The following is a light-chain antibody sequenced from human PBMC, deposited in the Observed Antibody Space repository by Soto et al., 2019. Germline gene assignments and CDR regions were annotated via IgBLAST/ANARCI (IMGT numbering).Light chain of an antibody. V-gene: IGKV1-8*01. CDR3: QHYLNYPIT. CDR1: QDIGSV. J-gene: IGKJ5*01. Sequence: AIRMTQSPSSLSASIGDTVTITCRASQDIGSVLACYQQKPGTAPKVLISGASDLHGGVPSRFSGSGSRTDFTLTITHLQSEDFATYYCQHYLNYPITFGQGTRLEI. CDR2: GAS.